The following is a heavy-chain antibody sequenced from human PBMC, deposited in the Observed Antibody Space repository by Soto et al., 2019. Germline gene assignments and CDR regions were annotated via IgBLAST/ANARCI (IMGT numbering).Heavy chain of an antibody. CDR2: TIPVFNSA. V-gene: IGHV1-69*06. J-gene: IGHJ3*01. CDR3: ARGVYGSGNYYTGPSAFDL. Sequence: QVQLEQSGAEVKKPGSSVKISCKASGGTLSDHGVSWLRQAPGQGLEWVGGTIPVFNSAKYAPKFQGRVTIAADKSTNIAYMDLGSLRSDDTAFYYCARGVYGSGNYYTGPSAFDLWGQGTLVIVSS. CDR1: GGTLSDHG. D-gene: IGHD3-10*01.